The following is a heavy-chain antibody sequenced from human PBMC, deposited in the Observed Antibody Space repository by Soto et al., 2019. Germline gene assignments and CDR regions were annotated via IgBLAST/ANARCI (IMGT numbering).Heavy chain of an antibody. CDR1: EFTFRNYW. V-gene: IGHV3-7*01. J-gene: IGHJ4*02. D-gene: IGHD1-1*01. CDR2: IKEDGSEK. CDR3: AREYWNDVFDY. Sequence: GGSLRLSCAASEFTFRNYWMSWVRQAPGKGLEWVANIKEDGSEKYYVDSVKVRFTIARDNAKNSLYLQMSSLRAEDTAVYYCAREYWNDVFDYWGQGTLVTVSS.